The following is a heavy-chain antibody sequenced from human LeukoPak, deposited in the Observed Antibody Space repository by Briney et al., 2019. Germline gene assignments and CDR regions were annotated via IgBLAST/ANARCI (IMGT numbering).Heavy chain of an antibody. J-gene: IGHJ3*02. V-gene: IGHV3-48*01. CDR2: ISSSSSTI. CDR3: AGITFGGVIAPGAFDI. CDR1: GFTFSSYS. D-gene: IGHD3-16*02. Sequence: GGSLRLSCAASGFTFSSYSMNWVRQAPGKGLEWVSYISSSSSTIYYADSVKGRFTISRDNAKNSLYLQMNSLRAEDTAVYYCAGITFGGVIAPGAFDIWGQGTMVTVSS.